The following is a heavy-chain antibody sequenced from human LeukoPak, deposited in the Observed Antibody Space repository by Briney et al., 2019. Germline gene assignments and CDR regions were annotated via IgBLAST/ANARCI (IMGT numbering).Heavy chain of an antibody. V-gene: IGHV3-48*03. CDR3: ARGFGPTY. CDR2: ISSGGNTE. D-gene: IGHD3-16*01. CDR1: GFSFSSYE. J-gene: IGHJ4*02. Sequence: PGGSLRLSCAASGFSFSSYEMNWVRQAPGKGLEWVSHISSGGNTEYYVDSVRGRFTMSRDNAKNLLFLQMNSLRAEDTAVYYCARGFGPTYWGQGTLVTVSS.